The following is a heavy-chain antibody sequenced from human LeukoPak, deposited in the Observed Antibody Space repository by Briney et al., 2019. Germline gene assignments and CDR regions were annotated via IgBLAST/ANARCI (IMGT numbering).Heavy chain of an antibody. D-gene: IGHD6-19*01. J-gene: IGHJ6*01. CDR2: INHSGST. CDR1: GGSFSGYY. V-gene: IGHV4-34*01. Sequence: SETLSLTCAVYGGSFSGYYWSWIRQPPGKGLDWIGEINHSGSTNYNPSLKSRVTISVDTSKNQFSLKLSSVAVADAAVYYCARGWVWSRGWNILYRISDRSVGLDGWGEGTTVAV. CDR3: ARGWVWSRGWNILYRISDRSVGLDG.